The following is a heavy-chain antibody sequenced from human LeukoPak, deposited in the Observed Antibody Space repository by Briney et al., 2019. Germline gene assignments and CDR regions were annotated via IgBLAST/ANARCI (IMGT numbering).Heavy chain of an antibody. CDR2: IYTVDPDT. CDR3: ARQKSKDIVVVPAAIDGAFDI. D-gene: IGHD2-2*02. J-gene: IGHJ3*02. CDR1: GYSFTSDW. V-gene: IGHV5-51*01. Sequence: GESLKISCEGSGYSFTSDWIGWVRQMPGKGLEWMGIIYTVDPDTRYSPSFQGQVTISADTSISTAYLQWSSLKASDTAMYYCARQKSKDIVVVPAAIDGAFDIWGQGTMVTVA.